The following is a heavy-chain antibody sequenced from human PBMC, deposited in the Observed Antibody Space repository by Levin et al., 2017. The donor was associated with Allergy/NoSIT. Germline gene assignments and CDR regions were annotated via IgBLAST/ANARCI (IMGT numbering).Heavy chain of an antibody. Sequence: SETLSLTFAVYGGSFSGYYWSWIRQPPGKGLEWIGEINHSGSTNYNPSLKSRVTISVDTSKNQFSLKLSSVTAADTAVYYCARDRKSRWLVRPFDYWGQGTLVTVSS. J-gene: IGHJ4*02. CDR3: ARDRKSRWLVRPFDY. D-gene: IGHD6-19*01. V-gene: IGHV4-34*01. CDR2: INHSGST. CDR1: GGSFSGYY.